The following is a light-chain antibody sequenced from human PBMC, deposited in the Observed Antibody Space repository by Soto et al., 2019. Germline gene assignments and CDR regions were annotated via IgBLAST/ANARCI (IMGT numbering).Light chain of an antibody. CDR2: DAS. Sequence: DIQMTQSPSTLSASVGDRVTITCRASQSINSWLAWYQQKPGKAPQILIYDASTLKSGVPSRFSASGSGTDFTLIISSLQPDDFATYYCQQYTSYSWTFGQGTKVEI. CDR1: QSINSW. J-gene: IGKJ1*01. CDR3: QQYTSYSWT. V-gene: IGKV1-5*01.